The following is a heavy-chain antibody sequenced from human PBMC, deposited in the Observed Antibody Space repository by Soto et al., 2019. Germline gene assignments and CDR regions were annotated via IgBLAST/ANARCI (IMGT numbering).Heavy chain of an antibody. D-gene: IGHD4-17*01. CDR3: ARFTVTTTVLFDL. Sequence: SETLSLTCTVSGGSISRHYWSWIRQPPGKGLEWIGNIYYSGSTSYNPSLKSRVTISVDRSRTQFSLQLSSVTAADTAVYYCARFTVTTTVLFDLWSQGTLVTGSS. CDR1: GGSISRHY. V-gene: IGHV4-59*11. J-gene: IGHJ4*02. CDR2: IYYSGST.